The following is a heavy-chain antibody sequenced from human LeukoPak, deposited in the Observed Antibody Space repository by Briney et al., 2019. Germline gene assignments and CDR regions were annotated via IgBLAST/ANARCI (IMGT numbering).Heavy chain of an antibody. D-gene: IGHD6-13*01. CDR3: AKDLRLRSWDYYMDV. V-gene: IGHV3-30*02. CDR1: GFTFSSYG. J-gene: IGHJ6*03. CDR2: IRYDGSNK. Sequence: PGGSLRLSCAASGFTFSSYGMHWVRQAPGKGLEWVAFIRYDGSNKYYADSVKGRFTISRDNSKNTLYLQMNSLRAEDTAVYYCAKDLRLRSWDYYMDVWGKGTTVTVSS.